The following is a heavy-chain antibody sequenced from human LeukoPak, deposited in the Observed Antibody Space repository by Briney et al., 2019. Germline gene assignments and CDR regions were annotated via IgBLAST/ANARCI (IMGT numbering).Heavy chain of an antibody. V-gene: IGHV3-23*01. CDR1: GFTFSNYA. CDR2: ISDSGGRT. D-gene: IGHD2-2*01. J-gene: IGHJ5*02. CDR3: AKLGHCSSVSCYMNWFDP. Sequence: PGGSLRLSCAASGFTFSNYAISWVRQAPGKGLEWVSGISDSGGRTYCADSVKGRFTISRDNSKSTLYLQMNSLRAEDTAIYYCAKLGHCSSVSCYMNWFDPWGQGTLVTVSS.